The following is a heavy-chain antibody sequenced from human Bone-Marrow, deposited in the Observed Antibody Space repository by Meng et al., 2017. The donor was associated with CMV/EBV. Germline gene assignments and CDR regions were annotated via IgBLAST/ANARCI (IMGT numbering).Heavy chain of an antibody. V-gene: IGHV1-69*10. Sequence: SSVKVSCKASGGTFSSCAISWVRQGPGQGLEWMGGIIPILGIANYAQKFQGRVTITAAKSTSTAYMELSSLRSEDTAVYYCARVVTPGYCSSTSCTRGLNWFDPSGQGTLVTVSS. CDR3: ARVVTPGYCSSTSCTRGLNWFDP. CDR1: GGTFSSCA. J-gene: IGHJ5*02. CDR2: IIPILGIA. D-gene: IGHD2-2*01.